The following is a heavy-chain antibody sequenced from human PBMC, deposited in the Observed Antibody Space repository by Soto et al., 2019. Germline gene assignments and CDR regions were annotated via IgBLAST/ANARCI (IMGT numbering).Heavy chain of an antibody. Sequence: EVQLLESGGGLVRPGGSLRLSCAASGFTFSSYAMNWVRQAPGKGLEWVSSISGSGVGSSYADSVKGRFTISRDNSKHTLYLQMNSLRAEDTAVYYRATAVWSGEPYYYGMDVWCQGTTVTVSS. CDR3: ATAVWSGEPYYYGMDV. CDR1: GFTFSSYA. V-gene: IGHV3-23*01. J-gene: IGHJ6*02. CDR2: ISGSGVGS. D-gene: IGHD3-3*01.